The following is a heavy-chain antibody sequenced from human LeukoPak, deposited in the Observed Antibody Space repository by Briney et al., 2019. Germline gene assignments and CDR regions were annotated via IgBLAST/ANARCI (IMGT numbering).Heavy chain of an antibody. V-gene: IGHV3-23*01. J-gene: IGHJ6*02. CDR2: ISGSGGRT. D-gene: IGHD3-10*01. Sequence: GGSLRLAWAAAGLPFSSYAMSWVRQAPGKGLEWVYAISGSGGRTYYADSVKGRFTISRDNSKNTLYLQMNSLRAEDTAVYYCAKGVGFGEVSMEDYYYYYGMDVWGQGTTVTVSS. CDR1: GLPFSSYA. CDR3: AKGVGFGEVSMEDYYYYYGMDV.